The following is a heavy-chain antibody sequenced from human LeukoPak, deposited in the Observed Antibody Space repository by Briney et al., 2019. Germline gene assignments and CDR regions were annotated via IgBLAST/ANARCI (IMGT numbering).Heavy chain of an antibody. V-gene: IGHV6-1*01. CDR1: GDSASSNSAA. D-gene: IGHD6-19*01. CDR3: ARVGSIAVAGTSLSYYYGMDV. CDR2: TYYRSKWYN. J-gene: IGHJ6*02. Sequence: SQTLSLTCAISGDSASSNSAAWNWIRESPSRGLEWLGRTYYRSKWYNDYAVSVKSRITINPDTSKNQFSLQLNSVTPEDTAVYYCARVGSIAVAGTSLSYYYGMDVWGQGTTVTVSS.